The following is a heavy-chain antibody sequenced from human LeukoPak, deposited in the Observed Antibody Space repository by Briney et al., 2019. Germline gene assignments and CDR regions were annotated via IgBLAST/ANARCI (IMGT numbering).Heavy chain of an antibody. J-gene: IGHJ4*02. Sequence: GGSLRLSCAASGFTFSSYAMHWVRQAPGKGLEWVAVISYDGSNKYYADSVKGRFTISRDNSKNTLYLQMNSLRAEDTAVYYCAREVYKCYYDSSGYQACHYYFDYWGQGTLVTVSS. D-gene: IGHD3-22*01. CDR3: AREVYKCYYDSSGYQACHYYFDY. CDR2: ISYDGSNK. CDR1: GFTFSSYA. V-gene: IGHV3-30*01.